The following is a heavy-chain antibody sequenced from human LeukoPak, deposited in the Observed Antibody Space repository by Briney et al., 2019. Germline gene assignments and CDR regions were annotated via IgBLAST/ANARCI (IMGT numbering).Heavy chain of an antibody. Sequence: GGSLRLSCAASGFTFSSYSMNWVRQARGKGLEGVSYISSSRNSTIYYADSVKGRLTISRDNAKNSLYLQMNSLRAEDTAVYYCAMTLSSWYVRWGQGTLVTVSS. D-gene: IGHD6-13*01. CDR2: ISSSRNSTI. CDR1: GFTFSSYS. CDR3: AMTLSSWYVR. V-gene: IGHV3-48*01. J-gene: IGHJ5*02.